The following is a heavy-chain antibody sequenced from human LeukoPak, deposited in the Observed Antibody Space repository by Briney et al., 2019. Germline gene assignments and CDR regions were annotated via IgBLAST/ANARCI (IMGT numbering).Heavy chain of an antibody. CDR3: AKDRGGDILTAYYNWFDP. V-gene: IGHV3-23*01. Sequence: PGGSLRLSCAASGLTFSNHGMSWVRQAPGKGLEWVSGISGSGGSTYYADSVKGRFSISRDNSKNTLYLQMNSLRAEDTAVYYCAKDRGGDILTAYYNWFDPWGQGTLVTVSS. D-gene: IGHD3-9*01. CDR2: ISGSGGST. J-gene: IGHJ5*02. CDR1: GLTFSNHG.